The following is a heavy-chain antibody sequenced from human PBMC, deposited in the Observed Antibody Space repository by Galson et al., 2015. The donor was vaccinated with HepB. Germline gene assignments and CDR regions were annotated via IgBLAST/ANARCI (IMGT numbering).Heavy chain of an antibody. CDR2: FDPEDGET. CDR3: ATDSRRGEGYVDY. J-gene: IGHJ4*02. Sequence: SVKVSCKVSGYTLTELSMHWVRQAPGKGLEWMGGFDPEDGETIYAQKFQGRVTMTEDTSTDTAYMELSSLRSEDTAVYYCATDSRRGEGYVDYWAREPWSPSPQ. CDR1: GYTLTELS. V-gene: IGHV1-24*01.